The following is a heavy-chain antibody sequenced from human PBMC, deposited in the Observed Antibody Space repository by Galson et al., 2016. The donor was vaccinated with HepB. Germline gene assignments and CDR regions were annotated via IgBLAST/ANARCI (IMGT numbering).Heavy chain of an antibody. Sequence: SVKVSCKASGYTFTNYYMHWVRQAPGQGLEWMGIINPSGGSTNYAQSFQGRVTMTRDTSTSTVYMELSSLRSDDTAFYYCARVYSSGSPLDYWGQGTLVTVSS. CDR3: ARVYSSGSPLDY. D-gene: IGHD3-10*01. V-gene: IGHV1-46*01. CDR2: INPSGGST. CDR1: GYTFTNYY. J-gene: IGHJ4*02.